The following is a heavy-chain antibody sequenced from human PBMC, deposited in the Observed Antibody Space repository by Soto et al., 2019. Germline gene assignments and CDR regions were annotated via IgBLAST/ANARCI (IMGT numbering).Heavy chain of an antibody. Sequence: ASVKVSCKASGYTFSSYYMHWVRQAPGQGLEWMGIINPSGGSTAYAQKFQGRVTMTRDTSTSTVYMELSSLTSEDTAVYYCARASVSGRRFDYWGEGTLVTVSS. CDR2: INPSGGST. D-gene: IGHD6-19*01. CDR1: GYTFSSYY. J-gene: IGHJ4*02. V-gene: IGHV1-46*03. CDR3: ARASVSGRRFDY.